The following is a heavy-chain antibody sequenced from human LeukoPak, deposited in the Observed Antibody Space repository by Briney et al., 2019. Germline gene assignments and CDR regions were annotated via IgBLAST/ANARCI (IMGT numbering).Heavy chain of an antibody. Sequence: SETLSLTCTVSGGSISSNSHYWGWIRQPPGKGLEWIVSIYYSGITNYNPPLKSRVTIFVDTSKNQFSLKLSSVTAADTAVYYCARTYYYGSGTTTGHAFDIWGQGTMVTVSS. CDR3: ARTYYYGSGTTTGHAFDI. D-gene: IGHD3-10*01. CDR2: IYYSGIT. J-gene: IGHJ3*02. V-gene: IGHV4-39*01. CDR1: GGSISSNSHY.